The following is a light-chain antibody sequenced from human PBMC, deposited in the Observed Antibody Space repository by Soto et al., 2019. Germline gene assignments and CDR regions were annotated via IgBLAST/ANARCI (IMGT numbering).Light chain of an antibody. V-gene: IGLV2-14*01. CDR1: NSDVGGYNY. J-gene: IGLJ3*02. CDR3: CSYTPNNPWV. Sequence: QSALTQPASVSGSPGQSITISCTGTNSDVGGYNYVSWYQQHPGKAPKLIIYEVSDRPSGISTRFSASKSGNTASLTISGLQPEDEADYYCCSYTPNNPWVFGGGTKLTVL. CDR2: EVS.